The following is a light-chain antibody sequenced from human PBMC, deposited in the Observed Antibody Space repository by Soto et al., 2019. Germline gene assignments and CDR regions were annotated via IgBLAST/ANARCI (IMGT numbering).Light chain of an antibody. CDR2: DAS. CDR1: QGIDSW. Sequence: GDRVTIACRASQGIDSWLAWYQQKPGKAPKFLIYDASDLESGVPSRFSGSGSGTEFTLTISSLQPDDFATYYCQQYRGKPFTFGQGTKVEIK. V-gene: IGKV1-5*01. CDR3: QQYRGKPFT. J-gene: IGKJ2*01.